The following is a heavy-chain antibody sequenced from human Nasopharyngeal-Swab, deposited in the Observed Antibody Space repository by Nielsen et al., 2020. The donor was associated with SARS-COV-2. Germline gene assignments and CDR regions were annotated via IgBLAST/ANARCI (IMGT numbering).Heavy chain of an antibody. CDR1: GFTFSNYN. D-gene: IGHD3-3*01. J-gene: IGHJ6*02. CDR2: ISSSTTYI. Sequence: GGSLRLSCAASGFTFSNYNMNWDRQPPGEGLEWVSSISSSTTYIYYADSVTGRFTISRDNAKNSLYLQMNSLRAEDTAVYYCARDGLDYDFWSAYFMDVWGQGTTVTVSS. V-gene: IGHV3-21*01. CDR3: ARDGLDYDFWSAYFMDV.